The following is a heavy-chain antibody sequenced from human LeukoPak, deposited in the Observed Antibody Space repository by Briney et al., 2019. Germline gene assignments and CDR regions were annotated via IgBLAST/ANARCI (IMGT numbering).Heavy chain of an antibody. CDR3: ARHWLTSDAFDI. Sequence: SETLSLTCAVYGGSFSGYYWSWIRQPPGKGLEWIGEINHSGSTYYNPSLKSRVTISVDTSKNQFSLKLSSVTAADTAVYYCARHWLTSDAFDIWGQGTMVTVSS. D-gene: IGHD2/OR15-2a*01. V-gene: IGHV4-34*01. CDR2: INHSGST. J-gene: IGHJ3*02. CDR1: GGSFSGYY.